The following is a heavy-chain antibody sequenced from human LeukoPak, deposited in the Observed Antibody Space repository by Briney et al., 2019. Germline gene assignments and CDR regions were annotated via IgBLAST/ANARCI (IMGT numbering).Heavy chain of an antibody. J-gene: IGHJ5*02. CDR1: GFTFSSYA. CDR2: ISYDGSNK. Sequence: GGSLRLSCAASGFTFSSYAMHWVRQAPGKGLEWVAVISYDGSNKYYADSVKGRFTISRDDSKNTLYLQMNSLRAEDTAVYYCARDSLYPKNWFDPWGQGTLVTVSS. D-gene: IGHD2-2*02. V-gene: IGHV3-30*01. CDR3: ARDSLYPKNWFDP.